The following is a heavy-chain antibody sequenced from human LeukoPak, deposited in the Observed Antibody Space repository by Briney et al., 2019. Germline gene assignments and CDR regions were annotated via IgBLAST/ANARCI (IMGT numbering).Heavy chain of an antibody. CDR2: INHSGST. J-gene: IGHJ4*02. V-gene: IGHV4-34*01. CDR3: GRGRGYSYGYKPRYFDY. D-gene: IGHD5-18*01. CDR1: GGSFSGYY. Sequence: SQTLSLTCAVDGGSFSGYYWSWIRQPPGKGIEWNGEINHSGSTNYNPSLKSRVRISVDTSKNQFSLKLGSLTAADTAVFCCGRGRGYSYGYKPRYFDYWDQGTLVTV.